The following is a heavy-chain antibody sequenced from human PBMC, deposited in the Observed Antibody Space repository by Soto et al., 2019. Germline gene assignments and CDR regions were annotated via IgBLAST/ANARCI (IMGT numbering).Heavy chain of an antibody. CDR2: IWYDGSNK. Sequence: LRVSCAASGFTFRSYGMHWVRQAPGKGLEWVAVIWYDGSNKYYADSVKGRFTISRDNSKNTLYLQMNSLRAEDTAVYYCARGVLRYSYGMYVWGQGTTVTVSS. J-gene: IGHJ6*02. CDR1: GFTFRSYG. CDR3: ARGVLRYSYGMYV. D-gene: IGHD3-9*01. V-gene: IGHV3-33*01.